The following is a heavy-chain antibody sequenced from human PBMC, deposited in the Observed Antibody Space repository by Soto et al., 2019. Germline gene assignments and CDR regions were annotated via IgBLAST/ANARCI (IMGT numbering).Heavy chain of an antibody. CDR1: GGAFSSHG. CDR3: ASERSAQYFDY. CDR2: IMPTFGSA. D-gene: IGHD1-26*01. J-gene: IGHJ4*02. V-gene: IGHV1-69*06. Sequence: ASVKVSCKASGGAFSSHGIAWVRQVPGQGLEWMGGIMPTFGSATYAPKFQGRVTISADRSTSTAYMELSSLRSEDTAVYFCASERSAQYFDYWGQGTLVTVSS.